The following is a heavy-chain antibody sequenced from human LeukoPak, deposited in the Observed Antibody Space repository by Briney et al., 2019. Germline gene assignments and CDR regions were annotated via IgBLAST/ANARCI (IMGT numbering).Heavy chain of an antibody. CDR2: IKQDGSEK. CDR3: ARDDSTFCGGDCFSNYCDH. J-gene: IGHJ4*02. D-gene: IGHD2-21*02. V-gene: IGHV3-7*03. Sequence: GGSLRLSCAASGFTFSSYWMSWVRQAPGKGLEWVANIKQDGSEKYYVDSVKGRFTISRDNAKNSLYLQMNSLRAEDTAVYYCARDDSTFCGGDCFSNYCDHWGQGTLITVSS. CDR1: GFTFSSYW.